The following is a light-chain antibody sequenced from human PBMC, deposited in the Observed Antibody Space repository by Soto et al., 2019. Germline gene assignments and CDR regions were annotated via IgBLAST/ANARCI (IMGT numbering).Light chain of an antibody. CDR1: QSVSSN. V-gene: IGKV3-15*01. Sequence: EIVMTQSPATLSVSPGERATLSCRASQSVSSNLAWYQQKPGQAPRLLIYGASTRATGIPARFSGSGSGTEFTRTISSLQSEDLAVYYCQQYNNWPPITFGPGTKVDIK. CDR2: GAS. J-gene: IGKJ3*01. CDR3: QQYNNWPPIT.